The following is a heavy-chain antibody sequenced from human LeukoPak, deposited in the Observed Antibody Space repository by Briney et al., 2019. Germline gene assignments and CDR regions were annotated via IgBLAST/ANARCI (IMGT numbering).Heavy chain of an antibody. CDR2: IYHGGST. CDR3: ARHVSSYGPGVAFDI. Sequence: SETLSLTCAVSGYSINSGYYWGWIRQPPGKGLEWIGSIYHGGSTYYNPSLRSRVTISLDTSKNQFSLQLSSVTAADTAVYYCARHVSSYGPGVAFDIWGQGTMVTVSS. J-gene: IGHJ3*02. D-gene: IGHD5-18*01. V-gene: IGHV4-38-2*01. CDR1: GYSINSGYY.